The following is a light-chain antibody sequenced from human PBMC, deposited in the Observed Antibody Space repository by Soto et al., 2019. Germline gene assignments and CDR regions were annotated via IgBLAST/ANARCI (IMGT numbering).Light chain of an antibody. Sequence: QSVLTQPASVSGSPGQSISISCTGTSGDIGGYDYVSWYQQHPGKAPKLMIYDVTIRPSGISDRFSGSKSGNTASLTISGLQAEDEADYYCSSFTVSGPIFGGGTQLTVL. CDR2: DVT. CDR3: SSFTVSGPI. J-gene: IGLJ2*01. CDR1: SGDIGGYDY. V-gene: IGLV2-14*03.